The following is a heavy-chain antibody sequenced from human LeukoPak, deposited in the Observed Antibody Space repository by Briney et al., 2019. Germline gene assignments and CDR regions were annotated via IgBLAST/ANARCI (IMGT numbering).Heavy chain of an antibody. CDR1: GGSISSYY. CDR3: ARGHPITMIVVVTPGAFDI. D-gene: IGHD3-22*01. V-gene: IGHV4-59*01. J-gene: IGHJ3*02. Sequence: PSETLSLTCTVSGGSISSYYWSWIRQPPGKGLEWIGYIYYSGSTNYNPSLKSRVTISVDTSKNQFSLKLSSVTAADTAVYYCARGHPITMIVVVTPGAFDIWGQGTMVTVSS. CDR2: IYYSGST.